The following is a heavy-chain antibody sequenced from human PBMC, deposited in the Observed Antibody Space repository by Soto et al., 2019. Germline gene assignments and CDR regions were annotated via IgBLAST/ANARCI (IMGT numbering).Heavy chain of an antibody. CDR1: GYTFTSYG. J-gene: IGHJ6*02. CDR2: ISAYNGNT. V-gene: IGHV1-18*04. CDR3: ARVGVVVAATSMDV. D-gene: IGHD2-15*01. Sequence: RDSVKVSCKASGYTFTSYGISWVLQAPGQGLEWMGWISAYNGNTNYAQKLQGRVTMTTDTSTSTAYMELRSLRSDDTAVYYCARVGVVVAATSMDVWGQGTTVTVSS.